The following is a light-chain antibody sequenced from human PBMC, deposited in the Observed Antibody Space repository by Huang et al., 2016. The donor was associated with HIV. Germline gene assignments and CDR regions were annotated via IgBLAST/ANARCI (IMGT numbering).Light chain of an antibody. CDR3: QQTYSSPRT. V-gene: IGKV1-39*01. CDR2: AAS. Sequence: DIQMTQSPSSLSASVGDRVTITCRASQTINSYLHWYQQKPGKAPQPLIYAASNLQSGVPSRFSGGGSGTDFTLTISSLQPEDFATYYCQQTYSSPRTFGQGTKVDIK. J-gene: IGKJ1*01. CDR1: QTINSY.